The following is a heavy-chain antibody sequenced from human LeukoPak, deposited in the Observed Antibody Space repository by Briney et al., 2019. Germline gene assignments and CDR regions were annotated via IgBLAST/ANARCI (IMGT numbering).Heavy chain of an antibody. CDR2: ISGSGGST. Sequence: GGSLRLSCAASGFTFSDYYMSWIRQAPGKGLEWVSAISGSGGSTYYADSVKGRFTISRDNSKNTLYLQMNSLRAEDTAVYYCAPQGYCSSTSCPGDYWGQGTLVTVSS. V-gene: IGHV3-23*01. J-gene: IGHJ4*02. D-gene: IGHD2-2*01. CDR3: APQGYCSSTSCPGDY. CDR1: GFTFSDYY.